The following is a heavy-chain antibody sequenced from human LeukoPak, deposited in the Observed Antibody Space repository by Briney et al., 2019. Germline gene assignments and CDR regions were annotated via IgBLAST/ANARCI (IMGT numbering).Heavy chain of an antibody. Sequence: GETLRLSCVASGFTFRHYDMSWVRQAPGKGLEWVSSINTSGGSTYYADSLQGRFTISRDNSKNTLHLQMNNARAEDTAVYYCAKVLLAGVVTAFDYWGQGTLVTVSS. J-gene: IGHJ4*02. CDR1: GFTFRHYD. CDR3: AKVLLAGVVTAFDY. CDR2: INTSGGST. D-gene: IGHD2-21*02. V-gene: IGHV3-23*01.